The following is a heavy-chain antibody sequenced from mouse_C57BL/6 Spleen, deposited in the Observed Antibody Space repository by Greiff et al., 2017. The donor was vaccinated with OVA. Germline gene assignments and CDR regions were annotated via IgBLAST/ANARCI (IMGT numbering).Heavy chain of an antibody. D-gene: IGHD1-1*01. CDR1: GFTFSDYY. Sequence: DVMLVESGGGLVQPGGSLKLSCAASGFTFSDYYMYWVRQTPEKRLEWVAYISNCGGSTCYPYTVKGRVTFSRDNAKNTLYLQMSSLKSEDTAMYSCARRDYYCSSLRGYFDVWGTGTPVTVSS. CDR2: ISNCGGST. J-gene: IGHJ1*03. V-gene: IGHV5-12*01. CDR3: ARRDYYCSSLRGYFDV.